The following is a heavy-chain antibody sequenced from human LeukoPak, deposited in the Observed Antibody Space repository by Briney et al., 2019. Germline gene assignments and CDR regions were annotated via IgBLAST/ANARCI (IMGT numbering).Heavy chain of an antibody. CDR2: ISHDGCTK. V-gene: IGHV3-30*04. J-gene: IGHJ5*02. CDR1: GFTFDTYS. Sequence: GGSLRLSCAASGFTFDTYSFHWVRQAPGKGLEWVALISHDGCTKVYADAVKGRFTISRDDSKNTLSLQMSSLRPEDTSTYYCARDPSFSRGFNFVLSSWGQGTLVSVSS. D-gene: IGHD5-12*01. CDR3: ARDPSFSRGFNFVLSS.